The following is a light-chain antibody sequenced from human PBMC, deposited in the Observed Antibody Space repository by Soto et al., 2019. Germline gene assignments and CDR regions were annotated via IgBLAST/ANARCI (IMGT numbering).Light chain of an antibody. Sequence: LTQPASVSGSPGQSITISCTGTSSDVGSYNLVSWYQQHPGKAPKLMIYEGSKRPSGVSNRSSGSKSGNTASLTISGLQAEDEADYYCCSYAGSSTPSYVFGTGTKVTVL. V-gene: IGLV2-23*01. CDR3: CSYAGSSTPSYV. CDR1: SSDVGSYNL. J-gene: IGLJ1*01. CDR2: EGS.